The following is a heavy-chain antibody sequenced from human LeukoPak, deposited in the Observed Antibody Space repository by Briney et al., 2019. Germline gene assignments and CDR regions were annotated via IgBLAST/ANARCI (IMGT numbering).Heavy chain of an antibody. CDR3: ARAEYYYDSSGYYEYFDY. CDR2: IYYSGST. Sequence: SETLSLTCTVSGGSISSYYWSWIRQPPGKGPEWIGYIYYSGSTYYNPSLKSRVTISVDTSKNQFSLKLSSVTAADTAVYYCARAEYYYDSSGYYEYFDYWGQGTLVTVSS. CDR1: GGSISSYY. V-gene: IGHV4-30-4*08. J-gene: IGHJ4*02. D-gene: IGHD3-22*01.